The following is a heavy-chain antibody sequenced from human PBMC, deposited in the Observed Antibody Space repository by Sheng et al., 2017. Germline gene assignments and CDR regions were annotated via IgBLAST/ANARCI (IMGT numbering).Heavy chain of an antibody. V-gene: IGHV1-2*02. Sequence: QVQLVQSGAEVKKPGASVKVSCKASGYTFTGYYMHWVRQAPGQGLEWMGWINPNSGGTNYAQKFQGRVTMTRDTSISTAYMELSRLRSDDTAVYYCARDSSLLWFGEYYYGMDVWGQGTTVTVSS. CDR2: INPNSGGT. CDR3: ARDSSLLWFGEYYYGMDV. D-gene: IGHD3-10*01. CDR1: GYTFTGYY. J-gene: IGHJ6*02.